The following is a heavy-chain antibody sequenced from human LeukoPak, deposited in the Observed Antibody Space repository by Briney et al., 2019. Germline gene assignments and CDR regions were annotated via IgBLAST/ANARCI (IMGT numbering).Heavy chain of an antibody. D-gene: IGHD6-19*01. J-gene: IGHJ4*02. Sequence: GGSLRLSCVASGFTFSGYSMNWVRQAPGKGLEWVSFISSSSTYTYYTDSVKGRFTVSRDNAKNSLFLQMNSLRAEDTAVYYCARDPGSYRSDWYSYWGQGTLVTVSS. CDR2: ISSSSTYT. CDR1: GFTFSGYS. V-gene: IGHV3-21*01. CDR3: ARDPGSYRSDWYSY.